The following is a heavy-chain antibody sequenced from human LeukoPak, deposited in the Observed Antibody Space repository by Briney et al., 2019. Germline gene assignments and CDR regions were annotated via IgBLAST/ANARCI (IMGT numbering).Heavy chain of an antibody. V-gene: IGHV1-69*04. J-gene: IGHJ6*02. CDR3: ARGSSTSQYYYGMDV. Sequence: SVNVSCKASGGTFSSYAISWVRQAPGQGLEWMGRIIPILGIANYAQKFQGRVTITADKSTSTAYMELSSLRSEDTAVYYCARGSSTSQYYYGMDVWGQGTTVTVSS. D-gene: IGHD2-2*01. CDR2: IIPILGIA. CDR1: GGTFSSYA.